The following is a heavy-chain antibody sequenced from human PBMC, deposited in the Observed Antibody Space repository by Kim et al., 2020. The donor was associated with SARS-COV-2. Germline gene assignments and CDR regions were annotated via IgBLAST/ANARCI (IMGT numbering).Heavy chain of an antibody. J-gene: IGHJ4*02. CDR2: INSDSKYI. Sequence: GGSLRLSCEASGFSFRDYTMNWVRQAPGKGLEWVADINSDSKYILYGDSLKGRFTVSRDNAKNSLYLQMNSLRAEDTAVYFCVRTLPSSSGTNNSSDYWGQGTLLTLSS. D-gene: IGHD3-10*01. V-gene: IGHV3-21*01. CDR3: VRTLPSSSGTNNSSDY. CDR1: GFSFRDYT.